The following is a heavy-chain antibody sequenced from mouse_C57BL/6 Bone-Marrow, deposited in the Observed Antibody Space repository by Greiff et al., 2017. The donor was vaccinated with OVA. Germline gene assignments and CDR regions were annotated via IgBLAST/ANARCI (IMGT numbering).Heavy chain of an antibody. CDR2: ISNGGGST. CDR3: ARWLLGAMDY. J-gene: IGHJ4*01. CDR1: GFTFSDYY. Sequence: EVKLEESGGGLVQPGGSLKLSCAASGFTFSDYYMYWVRQTPEKRLEWVAYISNGGGSTYYPDTVKGRFTISRDNAKNTLYLQMSRLKSEDTAMYYCARWLLGAMDYWGQGTSVTVSS. V-gene: IGHV5-12*01. D-gene: IGHD2-3*01.